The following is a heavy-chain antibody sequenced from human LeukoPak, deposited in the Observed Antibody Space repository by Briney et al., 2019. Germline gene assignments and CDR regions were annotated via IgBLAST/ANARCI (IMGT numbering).Heavy chain of an antibody. CDR1: GFTFSRYA. CDR2: ISGTGDKT. D-gene: IGHD1-1*01. Sequence: GGSLRLSCADSGFTFSRYAMSWVRQVPGKGLEWVSGISGTGDKTYSADSVQGRFTISRDNSKNTLCLQMKSLRADDSAIYYCAATLLDLNYYFFDFWGQGTLVTVSS. V-gene: IGHV3-23*01. J-gene: IGHJ4*02. CDR3: AATLLDLNYYFFDF.